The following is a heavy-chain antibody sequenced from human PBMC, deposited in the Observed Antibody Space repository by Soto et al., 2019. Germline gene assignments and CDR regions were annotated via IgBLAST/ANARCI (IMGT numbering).Heavy chain of an antibody. J-gene: IGHJ3*02. CDR1: GGSFSGYY. CDR3: ARGHKTWFGDAFDI. Sequence: QVQLQQWGAGLLKPSETLSLTCAVYGGSFSGYYWSWIRQPPGTGLEWIGEINHSGSTNYNPSLKSRVTISVDTSKNQFSLKLSSVTAADTAVYYCARGHKTWFGDAFDIWGQGTMVTVSS. V-gene: IGHV4-34*01. D-gene: IGHD3-10*01. CDR2: INHSGST.